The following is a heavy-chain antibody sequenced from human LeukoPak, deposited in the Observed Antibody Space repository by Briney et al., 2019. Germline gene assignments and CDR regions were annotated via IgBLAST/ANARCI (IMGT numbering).Heavy chain of an antibody. Sequence: GGSLRLSCAASGFTFSSYAMSWVRQAPGKGLEWVAVISYDGINKYYADSVRGRFTISRDNSKNTLYLQMNSLRAEDTAVYYCARVPPYYGDYVCLDYWGQGTLVTVSS. CDR2: ISYDGINK. V-gene: IGHV3-30-3*01. CDR3: ARVPPYYGDYVCLDY. J-gene: IGHJ4*02. CDR1: GFTFSSYA. D-gene: IGHD4-17*01.